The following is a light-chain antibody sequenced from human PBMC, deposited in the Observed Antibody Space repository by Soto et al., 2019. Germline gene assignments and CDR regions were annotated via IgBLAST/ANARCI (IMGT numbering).Light chain of an antibody. V-gene: IGKV1-39*01. CDR3: QKSYNSPPMT. CDR1: QGITSY. J-gene: IGKJ5*01. Sequence: IRFTPSQSSPSASVGDSITISWRGSQGITSYLAWYQQKPGKAPNLLIYGASTLQSGVASRFSGSGYGTDFALTITSLQPEEFATYYCQKSYNSPPMTFGQGTRLEIK. CDR2: GAS.